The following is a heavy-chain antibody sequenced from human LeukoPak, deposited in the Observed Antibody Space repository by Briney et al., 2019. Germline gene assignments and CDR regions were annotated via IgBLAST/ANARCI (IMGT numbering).Heavy chain of an antibody. CDR3: AKAGIVVVPVATLGYFDL. D-gene: IGHD2-2*01. CDR2: ISGSGGST. CDR1: GFTFSSYA. Sequence: GGSLRLSCAASGFTFSSYAMSWVRQAPGKGLEWVSAISGSGGSTYYADSVKGRFTISRDNSKNTLYLQMNSLRAEDTAVYYCAKAGIVVVPVATLGYFDLWGRGTLSLSPQ. V-gene: IGHV3-23*01. J-gene: IGHJ2*01.